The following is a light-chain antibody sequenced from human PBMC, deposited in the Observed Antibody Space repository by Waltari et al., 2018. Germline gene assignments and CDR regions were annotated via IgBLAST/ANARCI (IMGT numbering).Light chain of an antibody. CDR2: GAS. CDR3: QQHYSNPLT. V-gene: IGKV1-9*01. Sequence: DMQLTESPASLFASVGDRLTITCRASQDISSYLAWYQQEPGKAPNLLIYGASQLQSGVPSRFSGSGSGTDFTLTISSLQPEDFAAYYCQQHYSNPLTFGPGTKVDI. CDR1: QDISSY. J-gene: IGKJ3*01.